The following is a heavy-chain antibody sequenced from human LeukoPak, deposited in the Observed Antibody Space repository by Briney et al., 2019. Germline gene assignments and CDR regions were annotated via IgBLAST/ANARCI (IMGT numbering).Heavy chain of an antibody. V-gene: IGHV1-69*13. J-gene: IGHJ4*02. Sequence: ASVKFSCKASGATLSSYAISWVRQAPGQGLEWMGGIIPIFGTANYAQKFQGRVTITADESTSTAYMELSSLRSEDTAVYYCARADYDILTGYYIWGQGTLVTVSS. CDR3: ARADYDILTGYYI. CDR1: GATLSSYA. CDR2: IIPIFGTA. D-gene: IGHD3-9*01.